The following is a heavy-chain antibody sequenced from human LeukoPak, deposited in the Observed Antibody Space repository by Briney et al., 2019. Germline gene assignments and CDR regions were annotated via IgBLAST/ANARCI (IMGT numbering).Heavy chain of an antibody. CDR3: AIDLNPQSLGMRAFDI. Sequence: GASVKVSCKASGYTFTNFYLHWVRQAPGQGLEWMGIINPTTGSTTYAQKLQGRVTMTRDMSTSTVYMELSSLRSEDTAVYFCAIDLNPQSLGMRAFDIWGQGTMVTASS. J-gene: IGHJ3*02. V-gene: IGHV1-46*01. CDR2: INPTTGST. CDR1: GYTFTNFY. D-gene: IGHD1-14*01.